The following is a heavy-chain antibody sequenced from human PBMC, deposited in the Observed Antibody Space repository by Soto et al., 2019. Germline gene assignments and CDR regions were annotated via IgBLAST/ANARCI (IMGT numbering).Heavy chain of an antibody. CDR2: IIPIFGIA. CDR3: AREDRDRETGLVPAAIDGMDV. D-gene: IGHD2-2*01. V-gene: IGHV1-69*08. J-gene: IGHJ6*02. CDR1: GGTFSRYS. Sequence: QVQLVQSGAEVKKPGSSVKVSCKASGGTFSRYSITWVRQAPGHGLEWIGRIIPIFGIASYAQKFQGRVTIPADEATSTASMERSSLRSDDTAVYYCAREDRDRETGLVPAAIDGMDVWGQGTTVTVSS.